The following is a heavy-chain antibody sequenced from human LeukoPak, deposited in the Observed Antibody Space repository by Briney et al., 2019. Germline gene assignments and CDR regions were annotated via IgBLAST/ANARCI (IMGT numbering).Heavy chain of an antibody. J-gene: IGHJ4*02. CDR3: ARASFQRWLQLGGD. Sequence: GGSLRLSCAASGFTFDDYAMHWVRQAPGKGLEWVSGINWNSGSIGYADSVKGRFTISRDNAQNSLYLQVNSLRDEGTAVYYCARASFQRWLQLGGDWGQGTLVTVSS. CDR2: INWNSGSI. CDR1: GFTFDDYA. V-gene: IGHV3-9*01. D-gene: IGHD5-24*01.